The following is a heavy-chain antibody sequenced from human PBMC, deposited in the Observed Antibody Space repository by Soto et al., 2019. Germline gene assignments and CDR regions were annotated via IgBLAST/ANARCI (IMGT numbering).Heavy chain of an antibody. Sequence: GGSLRLSCAVSGFTFSDYWMSWVRQAPGKGLEWVANIKQDGNEKYYVDSVKGRFTISRDNAKNSVYLQMNSLRAEDTAVYYCAKGDFDCWGQGTLVTVSS. J-gene: IGHJ4*02. V-gene: IGHV3-7*01. D-gene: IGHD3-16*01. CDR3: AKGDFDC. CDR1: GFTFSDYW. CDR2: IKQDGNEK.